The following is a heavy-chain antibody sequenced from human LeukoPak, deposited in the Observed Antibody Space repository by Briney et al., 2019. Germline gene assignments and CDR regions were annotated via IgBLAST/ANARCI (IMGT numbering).Heavy chain of an antibody. CDR3: ARDEGGSSGYYYYYMDV. CDR1: GGSISSYY. J-gene: IGHJ6*03. V-gene: IGHV4-59*01. CDR2: IYYSGST. Sequence: PSETLSLTCTVSGGSISSYYWNWIRQPPGKGLEWIGYIYYSGSTNYNPSLKSRVTISVDTSKNQFSLKLSSVTAADTAVYYCARDEGGSSGYYYYYMDVWGKGTTVTVSS. D-gene: IGHD6-6*01.